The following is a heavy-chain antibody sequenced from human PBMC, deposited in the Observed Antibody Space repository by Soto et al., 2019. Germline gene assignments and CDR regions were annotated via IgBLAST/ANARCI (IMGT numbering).Heavy chain of an antibody. CDR2: IYYSGST. CDR3: ARDRDGSGNYTPRWFDP. Sequence: SETLSLTCTVSGGSISSGGYYWSWIRQHPGKGLEWIGYIYYSGSTYYNPSLKSRVTISVDTSKNQFSLKLSSVTAADTAVYYCARDRDGSGNYTPRWFDPWGQGTLVTVSS. J-gene: IGHJ5*02. D-gene: IGHD3-10*01. V-gene: IGHV4-31*03. CDR1: GGSISSGGYY.